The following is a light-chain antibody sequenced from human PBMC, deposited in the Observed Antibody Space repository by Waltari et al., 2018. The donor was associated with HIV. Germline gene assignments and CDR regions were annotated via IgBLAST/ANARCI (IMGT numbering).Light chain of an antibody. CDR3: GTWDSSLSGGV. CDR1: SSNIGNNY. Sequence: QSVLTQPPSVSAAPGQTVTMSCSGSSSNIGNNYVSWYQQFPGTAPKLLIYENNKRPSGIPDRFSGSKSGTSATLGITGLQTGDEADYYCGTWDSSLSGGVFGGGTKLTVL. V-gene: IGLV1-51*02. CDR2: ENN. J-gene: IGLJ3*02.